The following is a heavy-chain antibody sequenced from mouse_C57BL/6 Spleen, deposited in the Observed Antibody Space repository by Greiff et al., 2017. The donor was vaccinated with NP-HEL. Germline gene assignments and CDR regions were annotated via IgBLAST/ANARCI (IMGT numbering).Heavy chain of an antibody. D-gene: IGHD2-12*01. Sequence: QVQLQQSGPELVKPGASVKISCKASGYAFSSSWMNWVKQRPGKGLEWIGRIYPGDGDTNYNGKCKGKATLTADKSSSTAYMQLSSLTSEDSAVYFCARFNDDGAMDYWGQGTSVTVSS. J-gene: IGHJ4*01. CDR1: GYAFSSSW. CDR2: IYPGDGDT. CDR3: ARFNDDGAMDY. V-gene: IGHV1-82*01.